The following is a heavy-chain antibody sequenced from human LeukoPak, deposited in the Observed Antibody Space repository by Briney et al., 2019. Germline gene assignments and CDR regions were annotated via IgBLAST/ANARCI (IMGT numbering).Heavy chain of an antibody. J-gene: IGHJ4*02. CDR1: GFTFSSFG. D-gene: IGHD3-22*01. CDR2: ISNDGRNK. Sequence: GRSLRLSCAAPGFTFSSFGIHWVRQAPGKGLEWVASISNDGRNKYYVDSVEGRFTISRDNSRNTLYLQMNSLRAEDTAVYYCVKAGGYDSSGYYYYLDYWGQGTLVTVSS. CDR3: VKAGGYDSSGYYYYLDY. V-gene: IGHV3-30*18.